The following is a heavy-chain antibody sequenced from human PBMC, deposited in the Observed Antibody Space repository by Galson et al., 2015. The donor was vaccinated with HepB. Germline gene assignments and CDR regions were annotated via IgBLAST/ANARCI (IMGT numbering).Heavy chain of an antibody. CDR1: GFTFSGYS. CDR3: ARGANYYGSGTRYFQH. CDR2: IGSNI. J-gene: IGHJ1*01. Sequence: SLRLSCAASGFTFSGYSMNWVRQAPGKGLEWVSSIGSNIFYVDSVKGRFTTSRDNAKNSLYLQMNSLRAEDTAVYYCARGANYYGSGTRYFQHWGQGTLVTVSS. D-gene: IGHD3-10*01. V-gene: IGHV3-21*01.